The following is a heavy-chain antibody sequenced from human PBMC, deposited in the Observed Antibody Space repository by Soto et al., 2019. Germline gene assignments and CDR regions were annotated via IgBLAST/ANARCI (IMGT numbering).Heavy chain of an antibody. Sequence: SETLSLTCTVSGGSISSGGYYWSWIRQHPGKGLEWIGYIYYSGSTYYNPSLKSRVTISVDTSKNQFSLKLSSVTAADTAVYYCAREPSYDSSGNFDYWGQGTLVTVSS. CDR3: AREPSYDSSGNFDY. CDR2: IYYSGST. D-gene: IGHD3-22*01. CDR1: GGSISSGGYY. V-gene: IGHV4-31*03. J-gene: IGHJ4*02.